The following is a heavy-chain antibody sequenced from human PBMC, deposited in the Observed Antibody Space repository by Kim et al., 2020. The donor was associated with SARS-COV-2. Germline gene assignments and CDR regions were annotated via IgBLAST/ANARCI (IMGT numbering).Heavy chain of an antibody. D-gene: IGHD2-21*01. CDR2: ISSSSSYI. J-gene: IGHJ6*02. CDR3: ARDCVGTWCYNYGMDV. CDR1: GFTFSSYS. V-gene: IGHV3-21*01. Sequence: GGSLRLSCAASGFTFSSYSMNWVRQAPGKGLEWVSSISSSSSYIYYADSVKGRFTISRDNAKNSLYLQMNSLRAEDTAVYYCARDCVGTWCYNYGMDVWGQGTTVTVSS.